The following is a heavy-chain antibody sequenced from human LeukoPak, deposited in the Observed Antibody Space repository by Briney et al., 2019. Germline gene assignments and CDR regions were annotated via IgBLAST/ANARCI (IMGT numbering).Heavy chain of an antibody. V-gene: IGHV3-23*01. CDR3: AKDLVYDFWSGYYTRNGFDY. CDR2: ISGSGGST. Sequence: PGGSLRLSCAASGFTFSSYAMSLVRQAPGKGLEWVSAISGSGGSTYYADFVKGRFTISRDNSKNTLYLQMNSLRAEDTAVYYCAKDLVYDFWSGYYTRNGFDYWGQGTLVTVSS. J-gene: IGHJ4*02. CDR1: GFTFSSYA. D-gene: IGHD3-3*01.